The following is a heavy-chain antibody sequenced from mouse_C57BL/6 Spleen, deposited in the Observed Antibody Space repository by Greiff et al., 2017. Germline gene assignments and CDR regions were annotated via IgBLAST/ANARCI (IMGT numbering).Heavy chain of an antibody. J-gene: IGHJ2*01. CDR1: GYSFTGYY. Sequence: VQLQQSGPELVKPGASVKISCKASGYSFTGYYMNWVKQSPEKSLEWIGEINPSTGGTTYNQKFKAKATLTVDKSSSTAYMQLKSLTSEDSAVYYCARGQLRLRHIDYWGQGTTLTVSS. CDR3: ARGQLRLRHIDY. CDR2: INPSTGGT. D-gene: IGHD3-2*02. V-gene: IGHV1-42*01.